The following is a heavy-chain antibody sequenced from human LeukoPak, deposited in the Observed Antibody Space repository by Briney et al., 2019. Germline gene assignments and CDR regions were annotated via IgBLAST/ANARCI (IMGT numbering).Heavy chain of an antibody. D-gene: IGHD2-15*01. J-gene: IGHJ4*02. V-gene: IGHV3-23*01. CDR3: AKGTWYCSGGSCYFDY. CDR1: GFTFSTYA. CDR2: FSGSGGST. Sequence: PGGSLRLSCAASGFTFSTYAMSWVRQAPGKGLEWVSAFSGSGGSTYYADSVKGRFTISGDNSKNTLYLQMNSLRAEDTAVYYCAKGTWYCSGGSCYFDYWGQGTLVTVSS.